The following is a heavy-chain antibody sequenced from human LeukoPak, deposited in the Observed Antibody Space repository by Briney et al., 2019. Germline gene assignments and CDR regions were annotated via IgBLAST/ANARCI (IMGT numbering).Heavy chain of an antibody. CDR2: IYTTSGST. D-gene: IGHD6-19*01. Sequence: SETLSLTCTVSGGSISSKSYYWTWIRQPAGKGLEWIGRIYTTSGSTNYNPSLKSRVLISMDTSKNHISLRLNSVTAADTAVYYCARVEAQWVASHWFDPWGQGAQVTVSS. V-gene: IGHV4-61*02. J-gene: IGHJ5*02. CDR3: ARVEAQWVASHWFDP. CDR1: GGSISSKSYY.